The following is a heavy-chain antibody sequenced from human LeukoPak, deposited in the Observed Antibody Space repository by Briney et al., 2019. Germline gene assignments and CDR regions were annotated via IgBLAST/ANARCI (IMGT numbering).Heavy chain of an antibody. CDR2: ISGYNSKP. Sequence: ASVKVSCKTSGYSFTNYGITWVRQAPGQGLEWMGWISGYNSKPFYAQNFQGRVTMTTDTSTSTVYMELRSLRSDETAVYYCGRNYYERSGYSTKFGYWGQGTLVTVSS. J-gene: IGHJ4*02. CDR1: GYSFTNYG. V-gene: IGHV1-18*01. CDR3: GRNYYERSGYSTKFGY. D-gene: IGHD3-22*01.